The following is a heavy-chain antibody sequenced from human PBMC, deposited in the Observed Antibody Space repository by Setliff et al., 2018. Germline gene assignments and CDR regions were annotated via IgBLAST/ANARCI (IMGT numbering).Heavy chain of an antibody. V-gene: IGHV4-39*07. CDR3: ATLLANYGSGMDV. D-gene: IGHD3-10*01. CDR2: IYYSGST. J-gene: IGHJ6*02. Sequence: SETLSLTCAVSGGSISSSSYYWGWIRQPPGKGLEWIGSIYYSGSTYYNPSLKSRVTISVDTSKNQFSLKVNSVTAADTAVYYCATLLANYGSGMDVWGQGTTVTVSS. CDR1: GGSISSSSYY.